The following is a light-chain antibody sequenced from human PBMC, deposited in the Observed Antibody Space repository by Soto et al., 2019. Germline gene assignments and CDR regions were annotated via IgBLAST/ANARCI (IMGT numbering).Light chain of an antibody. J-gene: IGKJ1*01. V-gene: IGKV1-6*01. CDR1: QGIRND. CDR2: AAS. Sequence: AIQMTQSPSSLSASVGDKVSITCRASQGIRNDLAWYQEKPGKAPKLLIYAASTLQSGVPSRFSGSGSGTDFTLTISSLQPEDFATYYCLQDYNYPRTFGQGTKVEIK. CDR3: LQDYNYPRT.